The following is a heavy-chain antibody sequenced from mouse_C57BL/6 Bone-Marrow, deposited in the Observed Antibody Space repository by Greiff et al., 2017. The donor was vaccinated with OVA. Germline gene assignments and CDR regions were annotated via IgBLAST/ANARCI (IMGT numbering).Heavy chain of an antibody. CDR3: TRGSQLRDYYAMDY. CDR1: GYTFTSYW. J-gene: IGHJ4*01. CDR2: IYPGNSDT. D-gene: IGHD3-2*02. Sequence: EVKLVESGTVLARPGASVKMSCKTSGYTFTSYWMHWVKQRPGQGLEWIGAIYPGNSDTSYNQKFKGKAKLTAVTSASTAYMELSSLTNEDSAVYYCTRGSQLRDYYAMDYWGQGTSVTVSS. V-gene: IGHV1-5*01.